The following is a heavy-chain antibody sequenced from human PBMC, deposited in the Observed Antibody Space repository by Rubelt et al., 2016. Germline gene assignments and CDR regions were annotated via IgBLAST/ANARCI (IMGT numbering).Heavy chain of an antibody. J-gene: IGHJ2*01. Sequence: QVQLQQWGAGLLKPSETLSLTCAVYGGSFSGYYWSWIRQPPGKGLEWIGEIYHSGSTNYNPSLKSRVTISVDTSKNQFSLKLSSVTAADTAVYYCARRRRYSGSSYWYFDLWGRGTLVTVSS. CDR2: IYHSGST. CDR1: GGSFSGYY. D-gene: IGHD1-26*01. V-gene: IGHV4-34*01. CDR3: ARRRRYSGSSYWYFDL.